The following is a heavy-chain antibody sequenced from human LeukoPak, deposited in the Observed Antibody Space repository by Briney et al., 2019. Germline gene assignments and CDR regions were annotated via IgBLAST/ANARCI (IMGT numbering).Heavy chain of an antibody. CDR3: ARSGYGGNGYFDY. CDR2: IIPIFGTA. J-gene: IGHJ4*02. Sequence: GASVKVSCKASGYTFTSYGISWVRQAPGQGLEWMGGIIPIFGTANYAQKFQGRVTITTDESTSTAYMELSSLRSEDKAVYYCARSGYGGNGYFDYWGQGTLVTVSS. D-gene: IGHD4-23*01. CDR1: GYTFTSYG. V-gene: IGHV1-69*05.